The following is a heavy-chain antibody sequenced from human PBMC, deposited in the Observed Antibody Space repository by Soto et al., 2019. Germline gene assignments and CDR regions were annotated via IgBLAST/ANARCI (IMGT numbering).Heavy chain of an antibody. CDR3: AKESSLWFGELLSGSYYYYGMDV. CDR1: GFTFSSYG. D-gene: IGHD3-10*01. J-gene: IGHJ6*02. Sequence: QVQLVESGGGVVQPWRSLRLSCAASGFTFSSYGMHWVRQAPGKGLEWVAVISYDGSNKYYADSVKGRFTISRDNSKNTLYLQMNSLRAEDTAVYYCAKESSLWFGELLSGSYYYYGMDVWGQGTTVTVSS. CDR2: ISYDGSNK. V-gene: IGHV3-30*18.